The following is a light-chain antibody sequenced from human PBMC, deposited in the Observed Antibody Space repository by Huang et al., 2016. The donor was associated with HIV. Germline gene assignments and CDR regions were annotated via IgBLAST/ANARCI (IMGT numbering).Light chain of an antibody. CDR1: QSVSNN. J-gene: IGKJ1*01. Sequence: EIVMTQSPATLSVSPGVRATLSCRTSQSVSNNLAWYQQKPGQAPRLLIYGASARATGIPARFSGGGSGTEFTLNISSLQSEDFAVYYCQQYNKWPPWTFGQGTKVEI. V-gene: IGKV3-15*01. CDR2: GAS. CDR3: QQYNKWPPWT.